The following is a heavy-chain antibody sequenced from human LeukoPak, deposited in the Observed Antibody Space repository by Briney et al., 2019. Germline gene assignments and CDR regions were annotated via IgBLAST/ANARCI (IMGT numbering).Heavy chain of an antibody. V-gene: IGHV3-53*01. J-gene: IGHJ6*02. CDR2: IYSGGST. CDR3: ARDGTVANNFYYYGMDV. Sequence: QPGGSLRLSCAASGFTVSSNYMSWVRQAPGKGLEWVSVIYSGGSTYYADSVKGRFTNSRDNSKNTLYLQMNSLRAEDTAVYYCARDGTVANNFYYYGMDVWGQGTTVTVSS. CDR1: GFTVSSNY. D-gene: IGHD5-12*01.